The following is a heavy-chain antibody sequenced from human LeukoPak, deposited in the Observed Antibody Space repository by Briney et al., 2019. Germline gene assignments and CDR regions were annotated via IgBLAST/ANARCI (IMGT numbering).Heavy chain of an antibody. J-gene: IGHJ4*02. Sequence: GSLRLSCAANGFTFSSYGMHWVRQAPGKWLECVAVIWYDRSKNYYPDSVHGPFTISSANSKNSLYLQMYSLRAEATAVYYCHAYGGTSASSDYWGQGTLVTVSS. D-gene: IGHD4-23*01. CDR3: HAYGGTSASSDY. CDR2: IWYDRSKN. CDR1: GFTFSSYG. V-gene: IGHV3-33*01.